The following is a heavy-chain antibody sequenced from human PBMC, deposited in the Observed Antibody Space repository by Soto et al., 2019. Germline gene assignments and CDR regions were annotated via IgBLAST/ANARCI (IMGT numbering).Heavy chain of an antibody. CDR2: IYYSGST. Sequence: SETLSLTCTVSGGSISSYYWSWIRQPPGKGLEWIGYIYYSGSTNYNPSLKSRVTISVDTSKNQFSLKLSSVTAADTAVYYCARYHMAENYFDYWGQGPLVTVPS. CDR1: GGSISSYY. V-gene: IGHV4-59*01. J-gene: IGHJ4*02. D-gene: IGHD2-21*01. CDR3: ARYHMAENYFDY.